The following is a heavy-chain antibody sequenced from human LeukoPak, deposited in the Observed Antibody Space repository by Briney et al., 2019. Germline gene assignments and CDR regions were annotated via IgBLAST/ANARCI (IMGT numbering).Heavy chain of an antibody. CDR2: INHSGST. CDR3: ARAGYDFGNYFFDH. J-gene: IGHJ4*02. V-gene: IGHV4-34*01. D-gene: IGHD4-23*01. CDR1: GGSFSGYY. Sequence: SETLSLTCAVYGGSFSGYYWSWIRQPPGKGLEWIGEINHSGSTNYNPSLKSRVTISLDTSKNQFSLRLSSVTAADTAVYYCARAGYDFGNYFFDHWGQGTLVTVSS.